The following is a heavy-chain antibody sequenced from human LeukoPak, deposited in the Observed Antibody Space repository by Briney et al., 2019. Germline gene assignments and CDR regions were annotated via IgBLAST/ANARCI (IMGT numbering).Heavy chain of an antibody. J-gene: IGHJ4*02. V-gene: IGHV4-59*08. CDR3: ARATIFTGGIDY. CDR2: IYYSGST. CDR1: GDSISSYY. Sequence: SETLSLTCTVSGDSISSYYWSWIRQPPGKGLEWIGYIYYSGSTYYNPSLKSRVTISVDTSKNQFSLKLSSVTAADTAVYYCARATIFTGGIDYWGQGTLVTVSP. D-gene: IGHD3-3*01.